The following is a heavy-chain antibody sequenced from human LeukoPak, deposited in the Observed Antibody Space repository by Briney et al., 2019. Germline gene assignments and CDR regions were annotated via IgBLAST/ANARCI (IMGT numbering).Heavy chain of an antibody. J-gene: IGHJ6*04. CDR1: GFTFGDYA. Sequence: PGLSLRLSCTASGFTFGDYAMSWVRDARGKGREWGSVIRSKAYGGTTEYAAAVKGRFTSSRDDSKRIDYLQMNSLKTEGTAVYYCTREGAGSQYYDRSGYYGAVWGEGPTVTVSS. CDR3: TREGAGSQYYDRSGYYGAV. D-gene: IGHD3-22*01. CDR2: IRSKAYGGTT. V-gene: IGHV3-49*04.